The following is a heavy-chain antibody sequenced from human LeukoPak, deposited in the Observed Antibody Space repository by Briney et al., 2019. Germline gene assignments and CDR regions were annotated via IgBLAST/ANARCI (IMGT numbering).Heavy chain of an antibody. J-gene: IGHJ4*02. Sequence: SGESLKLSCKGSGYSFTSSWIGWVRQMPGKGLEWMGIIYPVDSDTKYSPSFQGQVTISADKSISTAFLQWSSLKASDTAMYYCARPSGTYNRFDYWGQGTLVTVSS. CDR2: IYPVDSDT. V-gene: IGHV5-51*01. CDR3: ARPSGTYNRFDY. D-gene: IGHD1-26*01. CDR1: GYSFTSSW.